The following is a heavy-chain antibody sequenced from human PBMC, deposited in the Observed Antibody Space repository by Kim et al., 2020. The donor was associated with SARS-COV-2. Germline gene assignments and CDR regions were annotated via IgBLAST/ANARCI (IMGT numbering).Heavy chain of an antibody. J-gene: IGHJ5*02. Sequence: GGSLRLSCAASGFTFSSYSMNWVRQAPGKGLEWVSYISSSSSTIYYADSVKGRFTISRDNAKNSLYLQMNSLRAEDTAVYYCARGSGRRIAVAWYGNWVYPWGQGALVTVSS. CDR2: ISSSSSTI. D-gene: IGHD6-6*01. CDR3: ARGSGRRIAVAWYGNWVYP. CDR1: GFTFSSYS. V-gene: IGHV3-48*04.